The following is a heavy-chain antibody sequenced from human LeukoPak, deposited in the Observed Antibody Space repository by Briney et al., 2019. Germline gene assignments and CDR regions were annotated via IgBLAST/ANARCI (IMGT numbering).Heavy chain of an antibody. CDR1: GYTLTELS. CDR3: ARGSEVSYYFDY. CDR2: FDPEDGET. Sequence: ASVKVSCKVSGYTLTELSMHWVRQAPGKGLEWMGGFDPEDGETIYAQKFQGRVTMTEDTSTDTAYMELSSLRSEDTAVYYCARGSEVSYYFDYWGQGTLVTVSS. J-gene: IGHJ4*02. V-gene: IGHV1-24*01.